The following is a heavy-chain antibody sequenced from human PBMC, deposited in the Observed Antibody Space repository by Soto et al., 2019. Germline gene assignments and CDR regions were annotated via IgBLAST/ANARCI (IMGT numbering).Heavy chain of an antibody. CDR2: ISGSGGST. D-gene: IGHD6-13*01. J-gene: IGHJ6*02. CDR3: AKHGSSSWDLYYYYYGMDV. Sequence: SCAXSGFTFSSYAMSWVRQAPGKGLEWVSAISGSGGSTYYADSVKGRFTISRDNSKNTLYLQMNSLRAEDTAVYYCAKHGSSSWDLYYYYYGMDVWGQGTTVTVSS. CDR1: GFTFSSYA. V-gene: IGHV3-23*01.